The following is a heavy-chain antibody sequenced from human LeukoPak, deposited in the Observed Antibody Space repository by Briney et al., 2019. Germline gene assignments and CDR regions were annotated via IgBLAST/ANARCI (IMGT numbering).Heavy chain of an antibody. CDR2: ISAYNGNT. CDR3: ASGTSLILDY. J-gene: IGHJ4*02. D-gene: IGHD3-16*02. Sequence: ASVKVSCKASGYTFTSYGIRWVRQAPGQGREWMGWISAYNGNTNYAQKLQGRVTMTTDTSTSTAYMELRSLRADDTAVYYCASGTSLILDYWGQGTLVTVSS. V-gene: IGHV1-18*04. CDR1: GYTFTSYG.